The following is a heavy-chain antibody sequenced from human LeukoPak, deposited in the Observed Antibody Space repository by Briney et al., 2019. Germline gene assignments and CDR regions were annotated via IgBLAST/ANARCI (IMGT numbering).Heavy chain of an antibody. Sequence: PSETLSLTCTVSSGSISSSTYYWGWIRQPPGKGLEWIGTIYYTGSTYYNPSLKSRVTISVDTSKNQFSLKLSSVTAADTAVYYCARGPAVPAAGYFDYWGQGTPVTVSS. D-gene: IGHD2-2*01. V-gene: IGHV4-39*07. J-gene: IGHJ4*02. CDR3: ARGPAVPAAGYFDY. CDR1: SGSISSSTYY. CDR2: IYYTGST.